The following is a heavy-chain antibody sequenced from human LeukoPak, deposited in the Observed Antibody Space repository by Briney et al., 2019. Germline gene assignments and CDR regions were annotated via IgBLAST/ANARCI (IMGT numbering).Heavy chain of an antibody. Sequence: PGGSLRLSCAASGFTFSSYEMMWVRQAPGKGLEWISYISSSGSTIYSADSVKGRFTISRDNAKNSLYLQMNSLRAEDTAVYYCARDGVYSYLHYYYYYYMDVWGKGTTVTVSS. J-gene: IGHJ6*03. CDR3: ARDGVYSYLHYYYYYYMDV. D-gene: IGHD5-18*01. CDR1: GFTFSSYE. V-gene: IGHV3-48*03. CDR2: ISSSGSTI.